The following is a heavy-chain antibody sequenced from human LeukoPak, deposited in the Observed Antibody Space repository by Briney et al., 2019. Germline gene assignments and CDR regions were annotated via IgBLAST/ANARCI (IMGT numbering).Heavy chain of an antibody. D-gene: IGHD3-3*01. CDR3: AKDQYYDFWSGYVFDY. CDR2: ISYDGSNK. CDR1: GFTFSSHS. Sequence: GGSLRLSCAASGFTFSSHSMSWVRQTPGKGLEWVAVISYDGSNKYYADSVKGRFTISRDNSKNTLYLQMNSLRAEDTAVYYCAKDQYYDFWSGYVFDYWGQGTLVTVSS. J-gene: IGHJ4*02. V-gene: IGHV3-30*18.